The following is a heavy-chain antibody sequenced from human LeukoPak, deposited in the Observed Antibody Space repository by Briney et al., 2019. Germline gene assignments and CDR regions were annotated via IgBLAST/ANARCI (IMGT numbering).Heavy chain of an antibody. CDR3: ARQGTQWLTYYYYYYGMDV. D-gene: IGHD6-19*01. CDR2: IYYSGST. J-gene: IGHJ6*02. CDR1: GGSISSGGYY. V-gene: IGHV4-31*03. Sequence: PSETLSLTCTVSGGSISSGGYYWSWIRQHPGKGLEWIGYIYYSGSTYYNPSLKSRVTISVDTSKNQFSLKLSSVTAADTAVYYCARQGTQWLTYYYYYYGMDVWGQGTTVTVSS.